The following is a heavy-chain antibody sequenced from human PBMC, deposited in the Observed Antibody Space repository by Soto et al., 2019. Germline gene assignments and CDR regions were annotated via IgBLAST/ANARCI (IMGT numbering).Heavy chain of an antibody. CDR1: GDSFSSNSAA. D-gene: IGHD5-12*01. V-gene: IGHV6-1*01. CDR2: TYYRSKWYN. J-gene: IGHJ4*02. CDR3: ARAVRGYSGYDLRGEFDY. Sequence: SQTLSLTCAISGDSFSSNSAAWNWIRQSPSRGLEWLGRTYYRSKWYNDYAVSVKSRITINPDTSKNQFSLQLNSVTPEDTAVYYCARAVRGYSGYDLRGEFDYWGQGTLVTVSS.